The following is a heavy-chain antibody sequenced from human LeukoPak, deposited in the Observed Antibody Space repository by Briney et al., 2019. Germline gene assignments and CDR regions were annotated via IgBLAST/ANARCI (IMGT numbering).Heavy chain of an antibody. V-gene: IGHV3-23*01. Sequence: GGSLRLSCAASGFIYTNFGMSWVRQAPGKGLEWVSSISVNGETTYYADSVNGRFTISRDNSKDTLYLQMNSLRAEDTAVYFCAKSRGISAGPSYYYYSMDVWGRGTTVTVSS. CDR2: ISVNGETT. CDR1: GFIYTNFG. J-gene: IGHJ6*02. CDR3: AKSRGISAGPSYYYYSMDV. D-gene: IGHD3-16*01.